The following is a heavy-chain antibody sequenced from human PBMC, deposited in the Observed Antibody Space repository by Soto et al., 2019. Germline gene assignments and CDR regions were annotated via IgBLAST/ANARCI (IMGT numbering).Heavy chain of an antibody. V-gene: IGHV3-23*01. Sequence: QPGGSLRLSCAASGFTFSSYAMSWVRQAPGKGLEWVSAISGSGGSTYYADSVKGRFTISRDNSKNTLYLQMNSLRAEDTAVYYCAEIALGLAAIMDYYYGMDVWGQGTTVTVSS. D-gene: IGHD2-2*02. CDR2: ISGSGGST. CDR3: AEIALGLAAIMDYYYGMDV. J-gene: IGHJ6*02. CDR1: GFTFSSYA.